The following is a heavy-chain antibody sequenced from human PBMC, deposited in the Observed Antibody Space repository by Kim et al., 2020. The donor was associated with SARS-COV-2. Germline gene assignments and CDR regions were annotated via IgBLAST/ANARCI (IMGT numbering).Heavy chain of an antibody. J-gene: IGHJ4*02. V-gene: IGHV3-21*01. CDR3: ARESEDIVVVPAAILDH. Sequence: VKGRFTISRDNAKNSLYLQMNSLRAEDTAVYYCARESEDIVVVPAAILDHWGQGTLVTVSS. D-gene: IGHD2-2*02.